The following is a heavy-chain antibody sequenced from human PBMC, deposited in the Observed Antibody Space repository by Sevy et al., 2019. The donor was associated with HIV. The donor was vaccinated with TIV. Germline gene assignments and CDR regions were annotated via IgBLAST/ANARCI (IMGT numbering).Heavy chain of an antibody. CDR3: ASNRRSDSSGYYSLGSFYYFDY. D-gene: IGHD3-22*01. V-gene: IGHV3-30*03. CDR2: ISYDGSNK. Sequence: GGSLRLSCAASGFTFSSYGMHWVRQAPGKGLEWVAVISYDGSNKYYVDSVKGRFTISRDNSKNTLYLQMNSLRAEDTAVYYCASNRRSDSSGYYSLGSFYYFDYWGQGTLVTVSS. J-gene: IGHJ4*02. CDR1: GFTFSSYG.